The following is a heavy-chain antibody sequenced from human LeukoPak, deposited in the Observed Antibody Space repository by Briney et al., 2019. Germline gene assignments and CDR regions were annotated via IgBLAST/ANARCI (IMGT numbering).Heavy chain of an antibody. V-gene: IGHV3-48*03. Sequence: GGSLRLSCAASGFTFSSYEMNWVRQAPGKGLEWVSYISSSGSTIYYADSVKGRFTISRDNAKNSLYLQMNSLRAEDTALYYCATQYYDYVWGRYMDFGYYMDVWGKGTTVTVSS. CDR1: GFTFSSYE. CDR2: ISSSGSTI. J-gene: IGHJ6*03. D-gene: IGHD3-16*01. CDR3: ATQYYDYVWGRYMDFGYYMDV.